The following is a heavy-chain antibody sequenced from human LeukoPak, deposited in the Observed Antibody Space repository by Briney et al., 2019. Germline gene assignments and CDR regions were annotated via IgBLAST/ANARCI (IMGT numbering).Heavy chain of an antibody. CDR2: ITNGGSTI. CDR1: GFTFSDYN. CDR3: ARSIGLTGGGVDV. D-gene: IGHD3-9*01. V-gene: IGHV3-11*01. J-gene: IGHJ6*02. Sequence: GGSLRLSCAASGFTFSDYNMTWVRQAPGKGLEWVSYITNGGSTINHADSVKGRFTISRDNAKKTLYLQMNSLRAEDTAVYYCARSIGLTGGGVDVWGQGTTVTVSS.